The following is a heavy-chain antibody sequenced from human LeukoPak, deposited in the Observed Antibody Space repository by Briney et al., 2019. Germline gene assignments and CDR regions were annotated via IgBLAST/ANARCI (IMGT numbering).Heavy chain of an antibody. J-gene: IGHJ4*02. CDR2: TTSSGGTI. Sequence: GGSLRLSCAAFGFTFSSYSMNWVRQAPGKGLEWLSYTTSSGGTIYYADSVKGRFTISRDNAKNSLYLQMNSLRDEDTAVYYCASRYCSSTSCYSAYWGQGTLVTVSS. CDR1: GFTFSSYS. V-gene: IGHV3-48*02. CDR3: ASRYCSSTSCYSAY. D-gene: IGHD2-2*01.